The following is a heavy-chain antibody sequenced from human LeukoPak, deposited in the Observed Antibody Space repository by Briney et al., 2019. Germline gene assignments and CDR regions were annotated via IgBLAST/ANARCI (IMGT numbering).Heavy chain of an antibody. CDR1: GGTFSSYA. CDR3: ARGRRRLAAAGATPPAPYFDC. Sequence: SVKVSCKASGGTFSSYAISWVRQAPGQGLEWMGGIIPIFGTANYAQKFQGRVTITADKSTSTAYMELSSLRSEDTAVYYCARGRRRLAAAGATPPAPYFDCWGQGTLVTVSS. CDR2: IIPIFGTA. D-gene: IGHD6-13*01. J-gene: IGHJ4*02. V-gene: IGHV1-69*06.